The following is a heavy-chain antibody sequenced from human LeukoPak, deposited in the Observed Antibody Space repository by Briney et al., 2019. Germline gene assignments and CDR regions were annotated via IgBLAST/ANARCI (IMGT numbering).Heavy chain of an antibody. D-gene: IGHD3-3*01. CDR1: GFTFSSYA. V-gene: IGHV3-30-3*01. Sequence: GGSLRLSCAASGFTFSSYAMHWVRQAPGKGLEWVAVISYDGSNKYYADSVKGRFTISRDNSKNTLYLQMNSLRAEDTAVYYCASTMSSIFVPGGYFDYWGQGTLVTVSS. J-gene: IGHJ4*02. CDR2: ISYDGSNK. CDR3: ASTMSSIFVPGGYFDY.